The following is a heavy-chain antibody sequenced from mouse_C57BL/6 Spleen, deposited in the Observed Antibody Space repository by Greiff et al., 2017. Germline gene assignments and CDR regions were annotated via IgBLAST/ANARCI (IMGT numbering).Heavy chain of an antibody. CDR1: GYAFSSYW. CDR2: IYPGDGDT. J-gene: IGHJ4*01. CDR3: ARWSIYYDYDDYAMDY. V-gene: IGHV1-80*01. Sequence: QVQLQQSGAELVKPGASVTISCKASGYAFSSYWMNWVKQRPGKGLEWIGQIYPGDGDTNYNGKFKGKATLTADKSSSTAYVQLSSLTSEDSAVYFCARWSIYYDYDDYAMDYWGQVTSVTVSS. D-gene: IGHD2-4*01.